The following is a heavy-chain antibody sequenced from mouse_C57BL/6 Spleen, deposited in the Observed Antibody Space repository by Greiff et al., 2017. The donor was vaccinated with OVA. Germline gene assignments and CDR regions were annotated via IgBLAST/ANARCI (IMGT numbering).Heavy chain of an antibody. D-gene: IGHD1-1*01. CDR1: GYTFTSYW. Sequence: QVQLQQPGAELVKPGASVKMSCKASGYTFTSYWITWVKQRPGQGLEWIGDIYPGSGSTNYNEKFKSKATLTVDTSSSTAYMQLSSLTSEDSAVYYCARECDYGSSIWYFDVWGTGTTVTVSS. J-gene: IGHJ1*03. CDR2: IYPGSGST. V-gene: IGHV1-55*01. CDR3: ARECDYGSSIWYFDV.